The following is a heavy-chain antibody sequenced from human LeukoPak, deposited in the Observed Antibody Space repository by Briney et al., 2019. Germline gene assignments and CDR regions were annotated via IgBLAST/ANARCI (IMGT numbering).Heavy chain of an antibody. Sequence: GGSLRLSCAASGFTFSSYNMNWVRQAPGKGLEWVSSISSSGSYIYYADSVKGRFTISRDNAKNSLYLQMNSLRAEDTAVYYCARGFYDILTGGERFDYWGQGTLVTVSS. CDR2: ISSSGSYI. D-gene: IGHD3-9*01. CDR1: GFTFSSYN. CDR3: ARGFYDILTGGERFDY. V-gene: IGHV3-21*01. J-gene: IGHJ4*02.